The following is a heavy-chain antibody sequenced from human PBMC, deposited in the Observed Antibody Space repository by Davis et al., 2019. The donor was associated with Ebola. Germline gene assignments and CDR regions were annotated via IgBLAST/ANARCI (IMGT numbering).Heavy chain of an antibody. CDR1: GGPFSNYA. CDR3: ARDRPYCSGGSCYYYLYGMDV. Sequence: AASVKVSCKASGGPFSNYAISWVRQAPGQGLEWMGGIVPIFGTPNYAQKFQGRVTITADESTSTAYMELSSLRSEDTAVYYCARDRPYCSGGSCYYYLYGMDVWGQGTTVTVSS. V-gene: IGHV1-69*13. J-gene: IGHJ6*02. CDR2: IVPIFGTP. D-gene: IGHD2-15*01.